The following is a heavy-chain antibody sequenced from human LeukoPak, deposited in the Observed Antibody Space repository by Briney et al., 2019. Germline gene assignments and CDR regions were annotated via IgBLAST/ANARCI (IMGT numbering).Heavy chain of an antibody. J-gene: IGHJ6*02. CDR3: ARNELISSNYYYYGMDA. Sequence: SETLSLTCTVSGGSISSGGNYWTWIRQNPGKGLEWIGYINYSGNTYYNPSLKSRVTISVDTSKNQFSLKLSSVTAADTAVYYCARNELISSNYYYYGMDAWGQGTTVTVSS. CDR1: GGSISSGGNY. CDR2: INYSGNT. V-gene: IGHV4-31*03.